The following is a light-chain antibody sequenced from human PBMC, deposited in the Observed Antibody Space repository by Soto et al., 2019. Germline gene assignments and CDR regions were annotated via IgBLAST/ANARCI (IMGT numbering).Light chain of an antibody. CDR3: GAWYDSLNAVV. J-gene: IGLJ2*01. V-gene: IGLV1-44*01. CDR1: SSNIGSNT. Sequence: QSVLTQPPSASGTPGQRVTISCSGSSSNIGSNTVNWYQQLPGTAPKHLIYSNNQRPSGVPARFSGSKSGTTASLAISGLQAEEEADYYCGAWYDSLNAVVFGGGTKLTVL. CDR2: SNN.